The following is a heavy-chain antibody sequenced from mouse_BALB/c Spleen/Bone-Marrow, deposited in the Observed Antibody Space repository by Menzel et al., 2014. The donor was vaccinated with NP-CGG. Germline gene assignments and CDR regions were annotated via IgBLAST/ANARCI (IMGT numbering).Heavy chain of an antibody. CDR2: INPYNDVT. V-gene: IGHV1-14*01. Sequence: EVQVVESGPELVKPGTSVKMSCKASGYIFTSYVMDWVKPKPGQGLEWIGYINPYNDVTNYNEKFKGKATLTSDKSSSTAYMEVSSLTSEDSAVYYCAREGWLLRFDYWGQGTTLTVSS. D-gene: IGHD2-3*01. CDR1: GYIFTSYV. J-gene: IGHJ2*01. CDR3: AREGWLLRFDY.